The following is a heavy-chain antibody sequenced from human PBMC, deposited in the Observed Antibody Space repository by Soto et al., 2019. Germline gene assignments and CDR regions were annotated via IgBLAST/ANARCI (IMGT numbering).Heavy chain of an antibody. V-gene: IGHV1-18*01. D-gene: IGHD3-22*01. J-gene: IGHJ4*02. CDR2: TSGYNGDT. Sequence: ASVKVSCKTSGYTFTNYGIIWMRQAPGQGLECMGWTSGYNGDTIYVQKFQGRVTMTTDTSTSTAYMELRSLRSDDTAVYYCAREGGSSGYPLDYWGQGTLVTVSS. CDR3: AREGGSSGYPLDY. CDR1: GYTFTNYG.